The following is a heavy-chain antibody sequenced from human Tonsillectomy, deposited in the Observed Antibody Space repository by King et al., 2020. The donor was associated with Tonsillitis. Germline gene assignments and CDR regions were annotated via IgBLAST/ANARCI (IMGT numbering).Heavy chain of an antibody. J-gene: IGHJ3*02. D-gene: IGHD3-3*01. Sequence: ELQLVQSGGGLVQPGGSLRLSCAASGFTFSSYAMSWVRQAPGKGLECVSAISGSGCSTYYADSVKGRFTISSENSKNTLYLQMNSLRAEDTAVYYCAKDKSVTIFGVVIDAFDIWGQGTMVTVSS. CDR3: AKDKSVTIFGVVIDAFDI. CDR2: ISGSGCST. CDR1: GFTFSSYA. V-gene: IGHV3-23*04.